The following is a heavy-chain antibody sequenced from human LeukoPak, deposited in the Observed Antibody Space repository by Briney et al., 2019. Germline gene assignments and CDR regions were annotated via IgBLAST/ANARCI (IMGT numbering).Heavy chain of an antibody. Sequence: SETLSLTCAVYGGSFSGYYWSWIRQPPGKGLEWIGEINHSGSTNYNPSLKSRVTISVDTSKNPFSLKLSSVTAADTAVYYCARGGIAVAGTDYWGQGTLVTVSS. CDR1: GGSFSGYY. V-gene: IGHV4-34*01. CDR3: ARGGIAVAGTDY. CDR2: INHSGST. J-gene: IGHJ4*02. D-gene: IGHD6-19*01.